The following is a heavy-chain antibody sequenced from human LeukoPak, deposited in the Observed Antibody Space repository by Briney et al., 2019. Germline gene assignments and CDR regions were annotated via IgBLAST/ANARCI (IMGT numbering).Heavy chain of an antibody. Sequence: ASVKDSCKASGYKFTDDYMHWVRQAPGQGLEFMGWINPDSGFTNYAQKFKGRDTMTRDTSISTAYLEVRSLTSDDTAVYYCAPTAEAYTSWWKVWGQGTLVTVSS. CDR3: APTAEAYTSWWKV. D-gene: IGHD3-16*01. V-gene: IGHV1-2*02. CDR2: INPDSGFT. CDR1: GYKFTDDY. J-gene: IGHJ4*02.